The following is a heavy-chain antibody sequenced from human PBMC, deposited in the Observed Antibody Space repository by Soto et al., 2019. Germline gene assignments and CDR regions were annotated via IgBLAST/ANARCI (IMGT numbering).Heavy chain of an antibody. CDR1: GFTFSSYS. CDR3: ARAVYYYGSGSPPGWFDP. V-gene: IGHV3-48*02. D-gene: IGHD3-10*01. CDR2: ISSSSSTI. J-gene: IGHJ5*02. Sequence: GESLKISCAASGFTFSSYSMNWVRQAPGKGLEWVSYISSSSSTIYYADSVKGRFTISRDNAKNSLYLQMNSLRDEDTAVYYCARAVYYYGSGSPPGWFDPWGQGTLVTVSS.